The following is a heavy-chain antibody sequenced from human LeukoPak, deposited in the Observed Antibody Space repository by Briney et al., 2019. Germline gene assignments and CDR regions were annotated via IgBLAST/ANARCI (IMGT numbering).Heavy chain of an antibody. CDR1: GFAFNTYA. CDR2: IWHDGSHK. D-gene: IGHD3-10*01. CDR3: AREIFGSGSYPEY. V-gene: IGHV3-33*01. Sequence: PGGSLRLFCAASGFAFNTYAMHWARQAPGKGLEWVTLIWHDGSHKFYIDSVRGRFTISRDNSRNTVYLQMNGLRAEDTAVYYCAREIFGSGSYPEYWGQGTLVTVSS. J-gene: IGHJ4*02.